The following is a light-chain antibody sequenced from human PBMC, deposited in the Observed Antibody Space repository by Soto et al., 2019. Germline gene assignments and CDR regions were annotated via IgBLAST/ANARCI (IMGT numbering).Light chain of an antibody. CDR2: GVF. CDR1: QSLSNTF. J-gene: IGKJ1*01. CDR3: HQYAYSPRT. Sequence: SVLPQSPGTLSLSPGERATLSCRASQSLSNTFLSWYQQKPGQAPRLLIYGVFSRATGIPDRFSGSGSGTDFTLTISRLEPEDSAVYFCHQYAYSPRTFGQGTKVDIK. V-gene: IGKV3-20*01.